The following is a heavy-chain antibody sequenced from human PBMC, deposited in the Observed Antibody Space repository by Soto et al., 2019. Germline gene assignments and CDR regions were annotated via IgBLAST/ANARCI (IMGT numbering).Heavy chain of an antibody. D-gene: IGHD6-19*01. CDR3: ASPIAVAGIDAFDI. V-gene: IGHV3-53*02. Sequence: EVQLVETGGGLIQPGGSLRLSCAASGFTVSSNYMSWVRQAPGKGLEWVSVIYSGGSTYYADSVKGRFTISRDNSKNTLYLKMNSLRAEDTAVYYCASPIAVAGIDAFDIWGQGTMVTVSS. CDR2: IYSGGST. CDR1: GFTVSSNY. J-gene: IGHJ3*02.